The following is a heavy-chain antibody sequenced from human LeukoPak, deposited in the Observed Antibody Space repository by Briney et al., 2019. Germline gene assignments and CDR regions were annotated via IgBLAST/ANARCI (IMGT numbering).Heavy chain of an antibody. D-gene: IGHD1-26*01. CDR3: AKGPQWELLGTYDAFDI. CDR1: GFTFSSYG. Sequence: GGSLRLSCAASGFTFSSYGMHWVRQAPGKGLEWVAFIRYDGSNKYYAASGKGRFTISNDNSKNTLYLQMNSLRAEDTAVYYCAKGPQWELLGTYDAFDIWGQGTMVTVSS. V-gene: IGHV3-30*02. J-gene: IGHJ3*02. CDR2: IRYDGSNK.